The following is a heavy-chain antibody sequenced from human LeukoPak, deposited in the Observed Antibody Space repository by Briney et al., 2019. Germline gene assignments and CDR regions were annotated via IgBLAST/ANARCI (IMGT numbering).Heavy chain of an antibody. CDR2: IYTSGST. Sequence: PSETLSLTCTVSGGSISSGSYYWSWIQQPAGKGLEWIGRIYTSGSTNYNPSLKSRVTISVDTSKNQFSLKLSSVTAADTAVYYCARAQQLTYFDYWGQGTLVTVSS. J-gene: IGHJ4*02. CDR1: GGSISSGSYY. V-gene: IGHV4-61*02. D-gene: IGHD6-13*01. CDR3: ARAQQLTYFDY.